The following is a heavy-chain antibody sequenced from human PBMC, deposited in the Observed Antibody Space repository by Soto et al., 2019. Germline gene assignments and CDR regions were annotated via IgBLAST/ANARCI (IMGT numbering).Heavy chain of an antibody. J-gene: IGHJ4*02. D-gene: IGHD6-13*01. CDR2: ISSSSSTI. CDR3: ARDAGEQQLVWSSDY. CDR1: GFTFSSYS. V-gene: IGHV3-48*01. Sequence: EVQLVESGGGLVQPGGSLRLSCAASGFTFSSYSMNWVRQAPGKGLEWVSYISSSSSTIYYADSVKGRFTISRDNAKNSLYLQMNSRRAEDTAVYYCARDAGEQQLVWSSDYWGQGTLVTVSS.